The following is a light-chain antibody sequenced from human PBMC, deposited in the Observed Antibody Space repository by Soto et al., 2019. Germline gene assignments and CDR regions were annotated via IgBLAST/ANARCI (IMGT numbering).Light chain of an antibody. J-gene: IGKJ1*01. CDR1: QSIGKH. CDR3: QQSYNPPWT. CDR2: AAF. V-gene: IGKV1-39*01. Sequence: DIQMTQSPSSLSASVGDRVTITCRASQSIGKHLNWYQHKPGKAPKLLIYAAFSLQSGVPSRFSGSGPGTDFTLTISSLQVEDFATYYCQQSYNPPWTFGQGTKVEIK.